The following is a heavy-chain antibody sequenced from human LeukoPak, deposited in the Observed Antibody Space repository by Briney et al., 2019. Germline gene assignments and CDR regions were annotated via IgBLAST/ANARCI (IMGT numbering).Heavy chain of an antibody. CDR3: ARLRWKNNWFDP. CDR2: IYYSGST. V-gene: IGHV4-61*08. CDR1: GGSVSSDVNV. D-gene: IGHD4-23*01. J-gene: IGHJ5*02. Sequence: PSETLSLTCTVSGGSVSSDVNVWSWIRQPPGKGLEWIGYIYYSGSTYYNPSLKSRVTISVDTSKNQFSLKLSSVTAADTAVYYCARLRWKNNWFDPWGQGTLVTVSS.